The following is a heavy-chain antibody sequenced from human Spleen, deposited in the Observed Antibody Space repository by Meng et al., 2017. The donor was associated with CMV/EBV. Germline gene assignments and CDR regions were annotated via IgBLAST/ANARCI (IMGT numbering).Heavy chain of an antibody. CDR1: GFAFSSYH. J-gene: IGHJ4*02. V-gene: IGHV3-48*03. Sequence: GESLKISCAASGFAFSSYHMNWVRQAPGKGLEWVSYSSSSGSLIYYADSVKGRFTISRDNAKNSLFLQMNSLRAEDTAVYYCARDRAPAGYWGQGTLVTVSS. CDR3: ARDRAPAGY. CDR2: SSSSGSLI.